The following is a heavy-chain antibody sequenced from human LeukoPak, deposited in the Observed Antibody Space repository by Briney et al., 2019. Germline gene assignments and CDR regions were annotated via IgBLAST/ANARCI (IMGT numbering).Heavy chain of an antibody. D-gene: IGHD3-10*01. CDR1: GGSFSGYY. Sequence: SETLSLTCAVYGGSFSGYYWSWIRQPPGRGLEWIGEINHSGSTNYNPSLKSRVTISVDTSKNQFSLKLSSVTAADTAVYYCARPSHWFVYGLDVWGQGTTVTVSS. CDR3: ARPSHWFVYGLDV. CDR2: INHSGST. V-gene: IGHV4-34*01. J-gene: IGHJ6*02.